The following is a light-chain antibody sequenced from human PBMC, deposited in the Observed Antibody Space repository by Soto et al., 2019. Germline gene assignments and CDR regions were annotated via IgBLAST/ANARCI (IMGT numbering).Light chain of an antibody. CDR2: AAS. V-gene: IGKV1-39*01. CDR3: QQANSFPLT. J-gene: IGKJ4*01. CDR1: QTISRN. Sequence: DIQMTQSPASLSASVGDRVTIPCGASQTISRNLNWYQQKPGKAPKLLIYAASSLQSGVPSRFSGSGSGTDFTLTISSLQPEDFATYYCQQANSFPLTFGGGTKVDIK.